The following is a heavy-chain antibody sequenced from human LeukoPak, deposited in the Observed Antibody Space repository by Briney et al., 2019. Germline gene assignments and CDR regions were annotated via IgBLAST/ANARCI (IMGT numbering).Heavy chain of an antibody. D-gene: IGHD4-17*01. J-gene: IGHJ4*02. V-gene: IGHV1-2*02. Sequence: ASVKVSCKASGYIFTGYYMHWVQQAPGQGLEWMGWINPDSGGTNYAQKFQGRVTMTRDTSISTAYMELSRLRSDDTAVYYCARGPMTTGFAYWGQGTLVTVSS. CDR1: GYIFTGYY. CDR2: INPDSGGT. CDR3: ARGPMTTGFAY.